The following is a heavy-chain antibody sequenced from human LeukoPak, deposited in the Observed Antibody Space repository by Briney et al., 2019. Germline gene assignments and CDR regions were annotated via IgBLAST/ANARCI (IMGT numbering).Heavy chain of an antibody. CDR1: GGSISSYY. Sequence: SETLSLTCTVSGGSISSYYWSWIQQPPGKGLEWIGYIYCSGSTNYNPSLKSRVTISVDTSKNQFSLKLSSVTAADTAVYYCARQGGGFWYFDLWRRGTLVTVSS. J-gene: IGHJ2*01. V-gene: IGHV4-59*08. D-gene: IGHD6-25*01. CDR3: ARQGGGFWYFDL. CDR2: IYCSGST.